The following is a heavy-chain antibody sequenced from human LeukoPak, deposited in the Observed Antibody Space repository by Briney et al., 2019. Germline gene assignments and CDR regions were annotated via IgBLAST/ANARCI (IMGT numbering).Heavy chain of an antibody. CDR2: ISTSSSNI. V-gene: IGHV3-48*01. CDR3: ASLAAYYDFWSGYYGLSENYFDY. J-gene: IGHJ4*02. Sequence: GGSLRLSCAASGFTFSSYSMNWVRQAPGKGLEWVSYISTSSSNIYYADSVKGRFTISRDNAKNSLYLQMNSLRAEDTAVYYCASLAAYYDFWSGYYGLSENYFDYWGQGTLVTVSS. D-gene: IGHD3-3*01. CDR1: GFTFSSYS.